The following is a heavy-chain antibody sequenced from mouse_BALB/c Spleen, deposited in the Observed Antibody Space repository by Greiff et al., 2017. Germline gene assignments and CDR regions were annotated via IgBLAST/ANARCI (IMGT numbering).Heavy chain of an antibody. CDR1: GFTFSSYT. Sequence: EVKLVESGGGLVQPGGSLKLSCAASGFTFSSYTMSWVRQTPEKRLEWVAYISNGGGSTYYPDTVKGRFTISRDNAKNTLYLQMSSLKSEDTAMYYCARQWYYAMDYWGQGTSVTVSS. V-gene: IGHV5-12-2*01. CDR2: ISNGGGST. J-gene: IGHJ4*01. CDR3: ARQWYYAMDY.